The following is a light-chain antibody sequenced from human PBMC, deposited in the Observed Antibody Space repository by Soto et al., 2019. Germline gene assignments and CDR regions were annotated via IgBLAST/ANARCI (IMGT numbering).Light chain of an antibody. V-gene: IGKV3-15*01. J-gene: IGKJ1*01. CDR1: QSVSSN. Sequence: EIVMTQSPATLSVSPGERATLSCRASQSVSSNLAWYQQKPGQAPRLLIYGAFTRATGIPARFSGSGSGTEFTLTISSLQSEDFAIYYCQQYNNWPRETFGQGTKVEFK. CDR3: QQYNNWPRET. CDR2: GAF.